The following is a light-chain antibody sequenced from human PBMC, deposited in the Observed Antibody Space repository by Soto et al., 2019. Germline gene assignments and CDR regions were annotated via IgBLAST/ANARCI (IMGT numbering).Light chain of an antibody. V-gene: IGLV6-57*02. J-gene: IGLJ2*01. CDR1: SGSIASNY. CDR2: EDN. CDR3: QSYDSSNVV. Sequence: NFMLTQPHSVSESPGTTVTISCTGSSGSIASNYVQWYQQRPGSAPTTVIYEDNQRPSGVPDRFSGSIDSSSNSASLTISGLKTEDEADYYCQSYDSSNVVFGGGTQLTVL.